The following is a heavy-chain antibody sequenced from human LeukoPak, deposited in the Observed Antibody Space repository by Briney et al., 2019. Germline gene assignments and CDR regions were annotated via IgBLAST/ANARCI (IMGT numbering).Heavy chain of an antibody. Sequence: GGSLRLSCAASGFTFSSYAMSWVRQAPGKGLEWVSVIYSGGSTYYADSVKGRFTISRDNSKNTLYLQMNSLRAEDTAVYYCARERPGMDYMGVWGKGTTVTVSS. CDR1: GFTFSSYA. CDR2: IYSGGST. J-gene: IGHJ6*03. V-gene: IGHV3-53*01. CDR3: ARERPGMDYMGV.